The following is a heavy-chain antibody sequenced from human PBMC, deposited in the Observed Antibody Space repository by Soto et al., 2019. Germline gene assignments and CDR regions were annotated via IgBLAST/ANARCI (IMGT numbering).Heavy chain of an antibody. Sequence: GGSLRLSXAASGFSFGSYALSWVRQAPGKGLEWVSTISGSDGKTFYADSVKGRFSISRDTSQGTLYLQMNSLRADDTAMYYCARWSYLDYWGQGTRVTVSS. D-gene: IGHD3-16*02. CDR2: ISGSDGKT. CDR3: ARWSYLDY. CDR1: GFSFGSYA. V-gene: IGHV3-23*01. J-gene: IGHJ4*02.